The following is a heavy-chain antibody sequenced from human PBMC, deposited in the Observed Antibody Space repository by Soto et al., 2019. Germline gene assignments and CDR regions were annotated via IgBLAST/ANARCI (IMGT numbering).Heavy chain of an antibody. J-gene: IGHJ4*02. CDR1: GGSFSGYY. CDR3: ARGIPVAGSKSPVFDY. Sequence: PSETLSLTCAVYGGSFSGYYWSWIRQPPGKGLEWIGEINHSGSTNYNPSLKSRVTISVDTSKNQFPLKLSSVTAADTAVYYCARGIPVAGSKSPVFDYWGQGTLVTVSS. CDR2: INHSGST. V-gene: IGHV4-34*01. D-gene: IGHD6-19*01.